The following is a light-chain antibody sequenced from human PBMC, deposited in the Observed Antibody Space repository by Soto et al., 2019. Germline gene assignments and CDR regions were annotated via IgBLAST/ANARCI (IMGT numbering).Light chain of an antibody. J-gene: IGKJ4*01. Sequence: IQVTQSPSSLSASVGDRVTITCRASQGITSYLAWYQQKPGKAPKLLIYAASALQTGVSSRFSGSGYGTDFALTISNLHPDDFATYFCQQHYSYPLTFGGGTTVEF. CDR2: AAS. CDR1: QGITSY. V-gene: IGKV1-9*01. CDR3: QQHYSYPLT.